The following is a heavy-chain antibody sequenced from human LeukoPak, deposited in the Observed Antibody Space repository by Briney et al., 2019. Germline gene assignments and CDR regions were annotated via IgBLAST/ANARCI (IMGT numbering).Heavy chain of an antibody. CDR3: ARAVASGWYEYYFDY. CDR2: ISSGGSTI. Sequence: KPGGSLRLSCAASGFMFSDYYVSWIRQAPGKGLEWVSYISSGGSTIYYADSVKGRFTISRDNAKNSLYLQMNSLRAEDTAVYYCARAVASGWYEYYFDYWGQGTLVTVSS. V-gene: IGHV3-11*01. CDR1: GFMFSDYY. J-gene: IGHJ4*02. D-gene: IGHD6-19*01.